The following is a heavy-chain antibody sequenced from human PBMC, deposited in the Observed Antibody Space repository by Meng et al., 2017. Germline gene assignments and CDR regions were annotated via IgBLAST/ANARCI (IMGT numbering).Heavy chain of an antibody. CDR3: AKDMFRGGGNFDY. J-gene: IGHJ4*02. Sequence: GESLKISCAASGFTFSSYWMSWVRQAPGKGLEWVANIKQDGSEKYYVDSVKGRFTISRDNAKNSLYLQMNSLRAEDTALYYCAKDMFRGGGNFDYWGQGTLVTVSS. CDR2: IKQDGSEK. D-gene: IGHD3-10*02. V-gene: IGHV3-7*03. CDR1: GFTFSSYW.